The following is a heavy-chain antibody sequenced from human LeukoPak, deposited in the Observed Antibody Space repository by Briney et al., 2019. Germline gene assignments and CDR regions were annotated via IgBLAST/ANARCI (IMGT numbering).Heavy chain of an antibody. CDR1: GYTFTGYY. V-gene: IGHV1-2*02. CDR3: ARGSYGDYGSHNWFDP. J-gene: IGHJ5*02. D-gene: IGHD4-17*01. CDR2: INPNSGGT. Sequence: ASVKVSCKASGYTFTGYYMHWVRQAPGHGVEWVGWINPNSGGTNYAQKFQGRVTMTRDTSISTAYMELSRLRSDDTAVYYCARGSYGDYGSHNWFDPWGQGTLVTVSS.